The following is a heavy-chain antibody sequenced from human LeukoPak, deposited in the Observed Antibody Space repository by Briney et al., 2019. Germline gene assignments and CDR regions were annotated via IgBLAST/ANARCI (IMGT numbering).Heavy chain of an antibody. CDR2: INPSGGST. Sequence: ASVKVSCKASGGTFSSYAISWVRQAPGQGLEWMGIINPSGGSTSYAQKFQGRVTMTRDTSTSTVYMELSSLRSEDTAVYYCAKASVVVEPAAIAGVYYFDYWGQGTLVTVSS. V-gene: IGHV1-46*01. CDR1: GGTFSSYA. CDR3: AKASVVVEPAAIAGVYYFDY. J-gene: IGHJ4*02. D-gene: IGHD2-2*01.